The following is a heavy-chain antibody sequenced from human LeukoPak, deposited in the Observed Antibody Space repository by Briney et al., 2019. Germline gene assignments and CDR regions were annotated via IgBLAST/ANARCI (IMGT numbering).Heavy chain of an antibody. D-gene: IGHD6-6*01. V-gene: IGHV4-39*07. CDR1: GGSISSSSDY. CDR2: IYYGRRT. CDR3: ARERSSQGYFDF. J-gene: IGHJ4*02. Sequence: SETLSLTCTVSGGSISSSSDYWGWIRQPPGKALAWIGSIYYGRRTYYNPSLKCRVTISVDTSKNQFSLKLSSVTAADTDVYYCARERSSQGYFDFWGQGTLVTVSS.